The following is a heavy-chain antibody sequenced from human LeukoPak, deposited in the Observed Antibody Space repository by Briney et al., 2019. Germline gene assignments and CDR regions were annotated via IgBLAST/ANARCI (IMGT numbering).Heavy chain of an antibody. CDR1: GFTFSSYA. CDR2: ISGSGTVT. V-gene: IGHV3-23*01. J-gene: IGHJ4*02. Sequence: GGSLRLSCAASGFTFSSYAMSRVRQAPGKGLEWVSAISGSGTVTHYADSVKGRFTISRDNSKSTLYLEMNSLRAEDTAVYYCAKVLVHLGCYWGQGTLVTVSS. CDR3: AKVLVHLGCY. D-gene: IGHD3-16*01.